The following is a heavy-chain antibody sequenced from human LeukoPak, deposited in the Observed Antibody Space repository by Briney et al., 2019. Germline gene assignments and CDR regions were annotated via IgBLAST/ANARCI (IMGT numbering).Heavy chain of an antibody. V-gene: IGHV3-23*01. D-gene: IGHD1-26*01. Sequence: GGSLRLSCAASGFIFSNDAIHWVRQAPGRGPEWVSGISSSGGATFYAESAKVPFTISRDNSKNTAYLQMNSLRADDTAIYYCVGAPPPHNFDYWGQGTLVTVSS. CDR3: VGAPPPHNFDY. CDR1: GFIFSNDA. J-gene: IGHJ4*02. CDR2: ISSSGGAT.